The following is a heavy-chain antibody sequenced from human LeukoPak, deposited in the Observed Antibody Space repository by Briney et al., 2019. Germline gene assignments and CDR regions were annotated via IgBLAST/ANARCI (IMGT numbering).Heavy chain of an antibody. CDR1: GFTVSNNY. CDR3: ARDGLDRGSREYYFDF. V-gene: IGHV3-53*01. J-gene: IGHJ4*02. CDR2: IYSSGNT. D-gene: IGHD3/OR15-3a*01. Sequence: GGSLRLSCAASGFTVSNNYMSWVRQPPGKGLEWVAVIYSSGNTYYADSVKGRFTISRDNSKNTLYLQMNSLRAEDAAVYYCARDGLDRGSREYYFDFWGQGTLVTVSS.